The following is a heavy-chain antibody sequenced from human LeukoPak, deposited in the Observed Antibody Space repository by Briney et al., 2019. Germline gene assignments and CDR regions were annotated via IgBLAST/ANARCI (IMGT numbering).Heavy chain of an antibody. Sequence: GRSLRLSCAASGFSFSDCYMNWIRQAPGKGLEWVSYISSSSGYTNYADSVKGRFTISRDNAKNSLNLQMNSLRAEDTAVYYCARSMGGINYWGQGTLVTVSS. D-gene: IGHD3-16*02. CDR1: GFSFSDCY. CDR2: ISSSSGYT. J-gene: IGHJ4*02. V-gene: IGHV3-11*06. CDR3: ARSMGGINY.